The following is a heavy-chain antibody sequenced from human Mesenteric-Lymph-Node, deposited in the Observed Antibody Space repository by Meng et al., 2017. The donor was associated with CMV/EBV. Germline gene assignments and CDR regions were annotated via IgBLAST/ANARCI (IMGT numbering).Heavy chain of an antibody. V-gene: IGHV4-34*01. D-gene: IGHD3-3*01. CDR3: ARHDYWRSADY. CDR1: GGSVSGYY. CDR2: ITESGST. J-gene: IGHJ4*02. Sequence: TGAVYGGSVSGYYWSWIRQSPEKGLEWLGEITESGSTAYNPSLKSRATISVDTSKNQFSLNLSSVTATDTAVYYCARHDYWRSADYWGQGTLVTVSS.